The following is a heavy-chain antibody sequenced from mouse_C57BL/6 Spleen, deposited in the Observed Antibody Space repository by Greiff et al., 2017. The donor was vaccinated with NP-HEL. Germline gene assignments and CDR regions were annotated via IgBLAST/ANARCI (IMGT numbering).Heavy chain of an antibody. Sequence: QVTLKESGPGILQSSQTLSLTCSFSGFSLSTSGMGVSWIRQPSGKGLEWLAHIYWDDDKRYNPSLKSRLTISKDTSRNQVFLKITSVDTADTATYYCARNYDYQAWFAYWGQGTLVTVSA. D-gene: IGHD2-4*01. CDR3: ARNYDYQAWFAY. CDR2: IYWDDDK. J-gene: IGHJ3*01. CDR1: GFSLSTSGMG. V-gene: IGHV8-12*01.